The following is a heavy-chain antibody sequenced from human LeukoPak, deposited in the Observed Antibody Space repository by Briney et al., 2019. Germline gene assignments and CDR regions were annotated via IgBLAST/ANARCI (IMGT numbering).Heavy chain of an antibody. CDR2: ISSSGRST. Sequence: GGSLRLSCAASGFTLSDYEMNWIRQAPGKGLEWVAYISSSGRSTYYADPVKGRFTISRDNTKNSLCLQMDSLRAEDTAVYYCARDPDCSGGRCSERGLDYWGQGTLVTVSS. J-gene: IGHJ4*02. CDR3: ARDPDCSGGRCSERGLDY. CDR1: GFTLSDYE. V-gene: IGHV3-48*03. D-gene: IGHD2-15*01.